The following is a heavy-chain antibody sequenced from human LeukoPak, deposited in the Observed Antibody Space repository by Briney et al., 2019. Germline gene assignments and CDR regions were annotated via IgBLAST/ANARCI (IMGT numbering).Heavy chain of an antibody. CDR1: GFTFNNYE. Sequence: GGSLRLSCAASGFTFNNYEMSWVRLAPGKGLEWISCISRTTTTIYYADSVKGRFTISRDNAKNSLYLQMNSLRAEDTAVYYCARDTYYYDSSGYYYPGGCDYWGQGTLVTVSS. V-gene: IGHV3-48*03. CDR2: ISRTTTTI. J-gene: IGHJ4*02. D-gene: IGHD3-22*01. CDR3: ARDTYYYDSSGYYYPGGCDY.